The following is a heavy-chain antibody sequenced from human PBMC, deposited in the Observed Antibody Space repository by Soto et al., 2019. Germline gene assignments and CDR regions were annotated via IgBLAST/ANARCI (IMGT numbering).Heavy chain of an antibody. CDR1: GFTFSSYA. D-gene: IGHD3-9*01. CDR2: ISYDGSNK. CDR3: ARSFTIGPHWYFDL. V-gene: IGHV3-30-3*01. Sequence: QVQLVESGGGVVQPGRSLRLSCAASGFTFSSYAMHWVRQAPGKGLEWVAVISYDGSNKYYADSVKGRFTISRDNSKNTLYLQMNSLRAEDTAVYYCARSFTIGPHWYFDLWGRGTLVTVSS. J-gene: IGHJ2*01.